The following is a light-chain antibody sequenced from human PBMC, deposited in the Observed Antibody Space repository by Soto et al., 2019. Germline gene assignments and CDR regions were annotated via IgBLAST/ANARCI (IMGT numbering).Light chain of an antibody. CDR1: QSIGRW. CDR2: DAS. CDR3: QQYKGT. Sequence: DIQMTQSPSPLSASVGDRVTITCRASQSIGRWLAWYQQKPGAAPKLLIYDASSLQSGVPSRFSGSGSGTEFTLSISSLQPDDFATYYCQQYKGTFGQGTKVEIK. V-gene: IGKV1-5*01. J-gene: IGKJ1*01.